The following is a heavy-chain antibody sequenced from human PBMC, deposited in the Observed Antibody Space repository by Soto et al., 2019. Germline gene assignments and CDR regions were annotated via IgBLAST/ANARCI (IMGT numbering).Heavy chain of an antibody. D-gene: IGHD3-16*01. V-gene: IGHV3-48*01. CDR2: ISSSSSTI. Sequence: GGSLRLSCAASGFTFSSYSMNCVRQAPGKGLEWVSYISSSSSTIYYADSVKGRFTISRDNAKNSLYLQMNSLRAEDTAVYYCARDGFLHTLMYSFDIWGKGIMVTVSS. J-gene: IGHJ3*02. CDR3: ARDGFLHTLMYSFDI. CDR1: GFTFSSYS.